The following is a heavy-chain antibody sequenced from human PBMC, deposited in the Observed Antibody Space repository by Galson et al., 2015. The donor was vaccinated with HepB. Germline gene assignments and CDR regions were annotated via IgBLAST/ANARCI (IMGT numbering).Heavy chain of an antibody. V-gene: IGHV4-34*01. Sequence: ETLSLTCAVYGGSFSGYYWSWIRRPPGKGLEWIGEINHSGSTNYNPSLKSRVTISVDTSKNQFSLKLSSVTAADTAVYYCARGRTGKRYQLLYRARDYYYGMDVWGQGSTVTVSS. D-gene: IGHD2-2*02. CDR2: INHSGST. CDR1: GGSFSGYY. CDR3: ARGRTGKRYQLLYRARDYYYGMDV. J-gene: IGHJ6*02.